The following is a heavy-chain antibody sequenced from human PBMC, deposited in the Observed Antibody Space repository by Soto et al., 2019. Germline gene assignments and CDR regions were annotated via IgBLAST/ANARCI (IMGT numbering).Heavy chain of an antibody. V-gene: IGHV4-59*01. J-gene: IGHJ4*02. CDR3: ARVRMGSGSFYFDD. D-gene: IGHD6-19*01. Sequence: SSETLSLTCTVSGGSISSYYWSWIRQPPGKGLEWIGYIYYSGSTNYNPSLKSRVTISVDTSKNQFSLKLSSVTAADTAVYYCARVRMGSGSFYFDDWCQGTLVTVSS. CDR1: GGSISSYY. CDR2: IYYSGST.